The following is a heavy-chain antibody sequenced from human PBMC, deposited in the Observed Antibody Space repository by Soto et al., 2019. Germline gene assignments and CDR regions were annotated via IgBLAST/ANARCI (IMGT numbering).Heavy chain of an antibody. J-gene: IGHJ4*02. D-gene: IGHD5-12*01. CDR1: DGSVSSGNYY. CDR3: ARDSLALFDS. Sequence: QAQLQESGPGLVKTSETLSLTCTVSDGSVSSGNYYWTWIRQPPGKGLEWIGYIHSSGSTLYNPSLKRRVFISVDTSMNQFSLKLTSVTAADTALYFCARDSLALFDSWGQGTLVTVSS. V-gene: IGHV4-61*01. CDR2: IHSSGST.